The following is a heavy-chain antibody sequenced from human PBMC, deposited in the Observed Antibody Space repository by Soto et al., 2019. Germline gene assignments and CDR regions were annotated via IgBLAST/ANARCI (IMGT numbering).Heavy chain of an antibody. CDR2: SSGSGGST. J-gene: IGHJ6*04. D-gene: IGHD2-15*01. CDR3: AIHLGLTWSRDGMDV. Sequence: EVQLLESGGGLVQPVGSLRLSCAASGFTFSSYAMSWVRQAPGKGLEWVSASSGSGGSTYYADSVKVRFTISRDNSKNTLYLQMNSLRAEDTAVYYCAIHLGLTWSRDGMDVWGKGTTVTVSS. CDR1: GFTFSSYA. V-gene: IGHV3-23*01.